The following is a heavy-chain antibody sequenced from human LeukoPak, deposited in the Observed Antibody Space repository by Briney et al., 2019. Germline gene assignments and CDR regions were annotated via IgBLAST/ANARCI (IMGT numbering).Heavy chain of an antibody. V-gene: IGHV3-53*05. Sequence: GGSLRLSCAASGFTVSSNYMSWVRQAPGKGLEWVSVIYSGGSTYYADSVKGRFTISRDNSKNTLYLQMNSLRAEDTAVYYCARDARMAVAGNWFDPWGQGTLVTVSS. J-gene: IGHJ5*02. CDR2: IYSGGST. CDR1: GFTVSSNY. CDR3: ARDARMAVAGNWFDP. D-gene: IGHD6-19*01.